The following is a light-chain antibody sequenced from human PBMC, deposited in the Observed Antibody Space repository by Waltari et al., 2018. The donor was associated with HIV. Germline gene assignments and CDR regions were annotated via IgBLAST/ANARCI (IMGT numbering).Light chain of an antibody. Sequence: EIVLTQSPGTLSLSPGERATLSCRASQSVSSSYLAWYQQKPGQAPRLLIYGASSRATGIPDRFSGSGSRTDFTLTISRLEPEDFAVYYCQQYGSSPLTFGGGTKVEIK. V-gene: IGKV3-20*01. CDR2: GAS. CDR1: QSVSSSY. J-gene: IGKJ4*01. CDR3: QQYGSSPLT.